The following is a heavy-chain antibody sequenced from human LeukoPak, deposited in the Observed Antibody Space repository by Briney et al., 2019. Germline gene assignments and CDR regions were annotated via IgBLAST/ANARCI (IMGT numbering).Heavy chain of an antibody. D-gene: IGHD2-21*02. CDR2: INQSGST. CDR1: GGSFSGYY. J-gene: IGHJ5*02. Sequence: SETLSLTCAVHGGSFSGYYWSWIRQPPRKGLEWIGEINQSGSTNYNPPLKSRVTISVDTSKNQSSLKLSSVTAADTAVYYCAVTVVTAIRNWFEPWGQGTLVTVSS. V-gene: IGHV4-34*01. CDR3: AVTVVTAIRNWFEP.